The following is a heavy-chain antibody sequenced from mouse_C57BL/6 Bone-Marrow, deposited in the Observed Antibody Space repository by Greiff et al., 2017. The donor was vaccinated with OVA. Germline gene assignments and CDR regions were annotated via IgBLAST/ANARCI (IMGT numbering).Heavy chain of an antibody. CDR1: GFTFSSYT. D-gene: IGHD1-1*01. Sequence: VKLVESGGGLVKPGGSLKLSCAASGFTFSSYTMSWVRQTPEKRLEWVATISGGGGNTYYPDSVKGRFTISRDNAKNTLYLQMSSLRSEDTAVYYCARQEDYYGSSYGYFDVWGTGTTVTVSS. V-gene: IGHV5-9*04. CDR2: ISGGGGNT. CDR3: ARQEDYYGSSYGYFDV. J-gene: IGHJ1*03.